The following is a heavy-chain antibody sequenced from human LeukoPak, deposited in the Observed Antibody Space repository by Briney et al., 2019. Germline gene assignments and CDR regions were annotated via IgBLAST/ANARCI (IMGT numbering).Heavy chain of an antibody. CDR3: ARWVGYSNWFDP. D-gene: IGHD2-15*01. CDR1: GYTFTGYY. J-gene: IGHJ5*02. CDR2: INPNSGGT. Sequence: ASVKVSCKAYGYTFTGYYVLWGRHAPGPGLEWMGWINPNSGGTHSAQKFQGRVTMTSDTSISTAYVELSRLTSDDTAVYYCARWVGYSNWFDPWGQGTLVTVSS. V-gene: IGHV1-2*02.